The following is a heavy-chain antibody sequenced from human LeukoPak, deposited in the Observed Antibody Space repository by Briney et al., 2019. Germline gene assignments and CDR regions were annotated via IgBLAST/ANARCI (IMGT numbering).Heavy chain of an antibody. CDR1: GGSISSSNW. CDR3: ARVTAAGTLYFDY. D-gene: IGHD6-13*01. CDR2: IYHSEST. Sequence: SGTLSLTCAVSGGSISSSNWWSWVRQPPGKGLEWIGEIYHSESTNYNPSLKSRVTISVDKSKNQFSLKLSSVTAADTAVYYCARVTAAGTLYFDYWGQGTLVTVSS. J-gene: IGHJ4*02. V-gene: IGHV4-4*02.